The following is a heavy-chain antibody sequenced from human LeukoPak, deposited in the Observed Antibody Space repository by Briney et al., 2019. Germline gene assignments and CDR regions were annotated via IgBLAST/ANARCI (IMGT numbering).Heavy chain of an antibody. CDR3: ARARGAGPGGHFDY. V-gene: IGHV3-11*05. J-gene: IGHJ4*02. D-gene: IGHD6-19*01. Sequence: GGSLRLSCAASGFSFSDNYMSWIRQAPGKGLEWVSYISNSGSYTNYPGSVKGRFTISRDNAKNSLYLQMNSLRDEDTAVYYCARARGAGPGGHFDYWGQGTLVTVSS. CDR1: GFSFSDNY. CDR2: ISNSGSYT.